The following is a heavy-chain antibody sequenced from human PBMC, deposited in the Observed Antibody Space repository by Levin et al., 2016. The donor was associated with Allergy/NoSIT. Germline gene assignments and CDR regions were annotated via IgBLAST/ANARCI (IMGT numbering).Heavy chain of an antibody. D-gene: IGHD5-18*01. CDR2: TSYDGSEK. Sequence: GGSLRLSCEGSGFTFYSYGMNWVRQAPGKGLEWVAGTSYDGSEKYYGDSVKGRFTISRDNSKNTLYLQMKRLRLEDTAVYYCAREPPRGFSRGFYFYYGLDVWGQGTTVTVSS. CDR3: AREPPRGFSRGFYFYYGLDV. J-gene: IGHJ6*02. CDR1: GFTFYSYG. V-gene: IGHV3-30*03.